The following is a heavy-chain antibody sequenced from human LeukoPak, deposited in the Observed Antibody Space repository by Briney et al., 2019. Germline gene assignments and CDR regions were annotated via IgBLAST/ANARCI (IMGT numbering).Heavy chain of an antibody. CDR2: INPNSAVT. CDR1: GGTFSSYA. J-gene: IGHJ5*01. D-gene: IGHD3-10*01. Sequence: ASVKVSCKASGGTFSSYAISWVRQAPGQGLEWMGWINPNSAVTTYAQNFQDRVTMTRDTSISTAYMEVSRLRSDDMAVYYCAREVRNRFDTWGQGTMVTVSS. CDR3: AREVRNRFDT. V-gene: IGHV1-2*02.